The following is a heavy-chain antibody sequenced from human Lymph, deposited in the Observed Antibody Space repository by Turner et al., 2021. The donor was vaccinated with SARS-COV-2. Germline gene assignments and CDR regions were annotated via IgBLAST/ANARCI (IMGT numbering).Heavy chain of an antibody. CDR1: GFTFSSYA. CDR3: ANLYSSSAAGDP. D-gene: IGHD6-6*01. Sequence: EVQLLVSGGGLVQPGGSLRPACAASGFTFSSYAMGWVRQAPGEGLEWVSAISGSGGSTYYADSVKGRFTISRDNSKNTLYLQMNSLRAEDTAVYYCANLYSSSAAGDPWGQGTLVTVSS. CDR2: ISGSGGST. J-gene: IGHJ5*02. V-gene: IGHV3-23*01.